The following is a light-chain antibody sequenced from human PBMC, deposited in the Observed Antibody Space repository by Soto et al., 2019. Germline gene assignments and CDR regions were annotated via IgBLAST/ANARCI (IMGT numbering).Light chain of an antibody. CDR3: CSYAGTYTYV. CDR2: DVS. J-gene: IGLJ1*01. Sequence: QSALTQPRSVSGSPGQSVTISCTGTSSDVGGFNYVSWYQQHPDKDPKLMIYDVSERPSGVPDRFSGSKSGNTASLTISRLQADDEADYYCCSYAGTYTYVFGTGTKLTVL. CDR1: SSDVGGFNY. V-gene: IGLV2-11*01.